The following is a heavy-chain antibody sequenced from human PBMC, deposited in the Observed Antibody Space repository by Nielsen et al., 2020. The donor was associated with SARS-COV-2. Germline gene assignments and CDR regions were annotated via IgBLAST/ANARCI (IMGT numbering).Heavy chain of an antibody. CDR2: IYYSGSV. CDR1: GGSLSSGNYY. CDR3: ARGDIAVVPAAMFRGDDAFDI. V-gene: IGHV4-39*02. Sequence: SETLSLTCTVSGGSLSSGNYYWGWIRQHPGKGLEWIGTIYYSGSVYYNPSLRSRVTISVYTSKKHFSLKLTSVTAADTAVYFCARGDIAVVPAAMFRGDDAFDIWGQVTMVRVSS. J-gene: IGHJ3*02. D-gene: IGHD2-2*01.